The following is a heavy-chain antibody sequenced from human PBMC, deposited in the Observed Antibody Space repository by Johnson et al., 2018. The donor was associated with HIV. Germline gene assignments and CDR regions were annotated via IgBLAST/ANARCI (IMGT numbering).Heavy chain of an antibody. Sequence: VQLVESGGGLVQPGRSLRLSCAASGFTFDDYAMHWVRQAPGKGLEWVSGLSWNSGSVGYADSVKGRFTISRDNAKNSLYLQMNSLRAEDTAMYYCARSQGSGEGAFDIWGQGTMVTVSS. V-gene: IGHV3-9*01. CDR2: LSWNSGSV. CDR1: GFTFDDYA. J-gene: IGHJ3*02. D-gene: IGHD2-21*01. CDR3: ARSQGSGEGAFDI.